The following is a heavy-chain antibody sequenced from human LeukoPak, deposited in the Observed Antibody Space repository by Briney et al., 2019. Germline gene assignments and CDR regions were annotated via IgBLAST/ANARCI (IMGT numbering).Heavy chain of an antibody. Sequence: PSETLSLTCTVSAGSISSYYWSWIRQPPGKGLEWIEYIYSSGSTNYNPSLKSRVTISVDTSKNQFSLKLSSVTAADTAVYYCARVDEGGYYYYGMDVWGQGTTVTVSS. J-gene: IGHJ6*02. CDR3: ARVDEGGYYYYGMDV. CDR2: IYSSGST. CDR1: AGSISSYY. D-gene: IGHD3-16*01. V-gene: IGHV4-59*01.